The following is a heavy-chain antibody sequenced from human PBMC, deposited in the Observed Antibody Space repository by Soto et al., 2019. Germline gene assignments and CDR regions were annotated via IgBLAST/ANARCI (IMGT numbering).Heavy chain of an antibody. Sequence: PGGSLRLSCEASGFTLKSYEVNWVRQAPGKGLEWISYITSSTRTTYYADSVKGRFTISRDNARKSVYLQMNSLRVEDTAISYCARGNTSIQGDLSHYNGLDVWGQGTTVTVSS. J-gene: IGHJ6*02. CDR2: ITSSTRTT. CDR1: GFTLKSYE. D-gene: IGHD3-10*01. CDR3: ARGNTSIQGDLSHYNGLDV. V-gene: IGHV3-48*03.